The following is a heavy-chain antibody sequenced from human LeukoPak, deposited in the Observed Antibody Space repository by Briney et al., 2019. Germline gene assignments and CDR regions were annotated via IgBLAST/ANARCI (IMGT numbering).Heavy chain of an antibody. D-gene: IGHD3-10*01. Sequence: SETLSLTCTVSGGSISSGDYYWSWIRQPPGKGLEWIGYIYYSGSTYYNPSLKSRVTISVDTSKNQFSLKLSSVTAADTAVYYCARADPKLLWLGELSLYWYFDLWGRGTLVTVSS. V-gene: IGHV4-30-4*01. CDR3: ARADPKLLWLGELSLYWYFDL. J-gene: IGHJ2*01. CDR1: GGSISSGDYY. CDR2: IYYSGST.